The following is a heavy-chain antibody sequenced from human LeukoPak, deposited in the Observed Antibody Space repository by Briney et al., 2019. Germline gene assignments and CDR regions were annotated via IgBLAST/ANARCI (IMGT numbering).Heavy chain of an antibody. Sequence: GESLKISCKGSGYTFTNYYMHWVRQAPGQGLEWMGLINPTGSSTNYAQKFRGRVTMTRDTSTTTVYMELSSLRSEDTAVYYCAREESGGYFDYWGQGTLVTVSS. V-gene: IGHV1-46*01. CDR1: GYTFTNYY. D-gene: IGHD2-8*02. CDR3: AREESGGYFDY. J-gene: IGHJ4*02. CDR2: INPTGSST.